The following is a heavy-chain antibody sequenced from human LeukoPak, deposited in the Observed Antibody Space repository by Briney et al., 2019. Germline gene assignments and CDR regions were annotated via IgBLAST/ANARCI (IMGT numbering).Heavy chain of an antibody. CDR2: INHSGST. Sequence: SETLSLTCAVYGGSFSGYYWSWIRQPPGKGLEWIGEINHSGSTNYNPSLKSRVTISVDTSKNQVSLKLSSVTAADTAVYYCARGTTMIVVVITSRAPRYFDLWGRGTLVTVS. D-gene: IGHD3-22*01. J-gene: IGHJ2*01. V-gene: IGHV4-34*01. CDR1: GGSFSGYY. CDR3: ARGTTMIVVVITSRAPRYFDL.